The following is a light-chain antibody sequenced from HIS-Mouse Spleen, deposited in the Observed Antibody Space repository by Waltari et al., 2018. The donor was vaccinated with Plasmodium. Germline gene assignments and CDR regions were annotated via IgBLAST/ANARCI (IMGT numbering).Light chain of an antibody. CDR3: CSYAGSSTFV. V-gene: IGLV2-23*03. CDR2: EGS. Sequence: QSALTQPASVSGSPGQSIPISCPGPSSDVGSYNLVSWYQQHPGKAPKLMIYEGSKRPSGVSNRFSGSKSGNTASLTISGLQAEDEADYYCCSYAGSSTFVFGGGTKLTVL. CDR1: SSDVGSYNL. J-gene: IGLJ3*02.